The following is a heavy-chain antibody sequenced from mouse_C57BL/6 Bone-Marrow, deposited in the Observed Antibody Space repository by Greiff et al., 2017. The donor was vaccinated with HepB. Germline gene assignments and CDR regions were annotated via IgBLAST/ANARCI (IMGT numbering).Heavy chain of an antibody. CDR1: GYTFTDYY. CDR3: ARSLWTFAY. Sequence: EVQLQQSGPELVKPGASVKISCKASGYTFTDYYMNWVKQSHGKSLEWIGDINPNNGGTSYNQKFKGKATLTVDKSSSTAYMELRSLTSEDSAVYYCARSLWTFAYWGQGTLVTVSA. V-gene: IGHV1-26*01. J-gene: IGHJ3*01. D-gene: IGHD1-1*02. CDR2: INPNNGGT.